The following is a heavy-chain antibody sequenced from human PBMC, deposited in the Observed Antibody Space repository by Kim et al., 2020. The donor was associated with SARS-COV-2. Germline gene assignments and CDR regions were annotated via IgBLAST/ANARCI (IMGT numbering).Heavy chain of an antibody. Sequence: ASVKVSCKASGYTFTSYYMHWVRQAPGQGLEWMGIINPSGGSTSYAQKFQGRVTMTRDTSTSTVYMELSSLRSEDTAVYYCARGIGAPYYDFWSGYYPPATNWFDPWGQGTLVTVSP. CDR1: GYTFTSYY. CDR3: ARGIGAPYYDFWSGYYPPATNWFDP. CDR2: INPSGGST. V-gene: IGHV1-46*01. J-gene: IGHJ5*02. D-gene: IGHD3-3*01.